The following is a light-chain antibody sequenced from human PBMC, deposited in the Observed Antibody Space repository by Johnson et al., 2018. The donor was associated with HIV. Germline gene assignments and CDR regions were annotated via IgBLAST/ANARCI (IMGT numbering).Light chain of an antibody. CDR3: GTWARSLSASGV. Sequence: QSVLTQPPSVSAAPGQKVTISCSGSSSNIGNNYVSWYQQLPGTAPKLLIYENNKRPSGIPDRFSGSKSGTSATLGITGLQSGDEADYYCGTWARSLSASGVFGTETKVTVL. CDR1: SSNIGNNY. CDR2: ENN. J-gene: IGLJ1*01. V-gene: IGLV1-51*02.